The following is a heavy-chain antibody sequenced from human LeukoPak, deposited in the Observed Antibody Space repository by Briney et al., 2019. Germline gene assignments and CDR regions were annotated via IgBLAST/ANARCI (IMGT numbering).Heavy chain of an antibody. CDR2: INDDGSTT. CDR3: VRDHDPNAHWYFDL. CDR1: GFSFSGHW. J-gene: IGHJ2*01. V-gene: IGHV3-74*01. Sequence: GGSLRLSCTASGFSFSGHWMHWARQAPGKGLVWVSRINDDGSTTSYADSVKGRFTISRDNAKNTLYLQMNSLRAEDTAVYYCVRDHDPNAHWYFDLWGRGTLVAVSS.